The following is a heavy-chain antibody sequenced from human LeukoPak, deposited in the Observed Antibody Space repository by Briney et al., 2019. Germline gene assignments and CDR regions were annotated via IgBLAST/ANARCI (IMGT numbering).Heavy chain of an antibody. J-gene: IGHJ4*02. CDR2: IDTNTGNP. Sequence: ASVKVSCKASGYTFTGYYMHWVRQAPGQGLEWMGWIDTNTGNPTYAQGFTGRFVFSLDTSVSTAYLQISSLKAEDTAVYYCARDGDSGYDCLFDYWGQGTLVTVSS. D-gene: IGHD5-12*01. V-gene: IGHV7-4-1*02. CDR3: ARDGDSGYDCLFDY. CDR1: GYTFTGYY.